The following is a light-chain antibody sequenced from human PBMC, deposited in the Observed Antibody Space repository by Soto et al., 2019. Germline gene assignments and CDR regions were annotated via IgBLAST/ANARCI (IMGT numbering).Light chain of an antibody. V-gene: IGKV2-28*01. CDR3: MQALQTSIT. Sequence: DIVMTQSPLSLPVTPGEPASISCRSSQSLLHSNGYNYLDWYLQKPGQSPQLLIYLGSNRASGVPDRFSGSGSGTDLTLKISRVEAEDVGVYYCMQALQTSITFGQGTRLDIK. J-gene: IGKJ5*01. CDR1: QSLLHSNGYNY. CDR2: LGS.